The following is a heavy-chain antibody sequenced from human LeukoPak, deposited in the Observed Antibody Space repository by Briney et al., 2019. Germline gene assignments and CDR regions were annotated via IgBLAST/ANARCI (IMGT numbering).Heavy chain of an antibody. D-gene: IGHD2-15*01. CDR2: IRYDGSNE. CDR1: GFTFSSYG. J-gene: IGHJ4*02. Sequence: GGSLRLSCAASGFTFSSYGMHWVRQAPGKGLEWVAFIRYDGSNEYYADSVKGRFTISRDNAKNTLYLQMNSLRAEDTALYYCATSARTYIGSSLDYWGQGTLVTVSS. CDR3: ATSARTYIGSSLDY. V-gene: IGHV3-30*02.